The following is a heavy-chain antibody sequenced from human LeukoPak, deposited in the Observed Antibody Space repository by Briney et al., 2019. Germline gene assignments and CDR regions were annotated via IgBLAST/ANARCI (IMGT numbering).Heavy chain of an antibody. J-gene: IGHJ4*02. Sequence: GGSLRLSCAASGFTFSSYAMHWVRQAPGKGLEWVAVISYDGSNKYYADSVKGRFTISRDNSKNTLYLQMNSLRAEDTAVYYCARERGPKGIAAAGWHFDYWGQGTLVTVSS. CDR2: ISYDGSNK. D-gene: IGHD6-13*01. CDR1: GFTFSSYA. CDR3: ARERGPKGIAAAGWHFDY. V-gene: IGHV3-30-3*01.